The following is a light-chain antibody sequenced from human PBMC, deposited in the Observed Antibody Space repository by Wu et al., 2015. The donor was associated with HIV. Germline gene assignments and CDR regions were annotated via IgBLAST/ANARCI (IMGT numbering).Light chain of an antibody. V-gene: IGKV1-27*01. J-gene: IGKJ4*01. CDR2: AAS. CDR1: QDITNS. CDR3: QKCNNAPLT. Sequence: DIQMTQSPYSLSASVGDTATITCRASQDITNSLAWYQQKPGKVPKLLISAASTLQSGVPSRFSGSGSGAEFTLTIDSLQPEDVANYYCQKCNNAPLTFGGGTKVEI.